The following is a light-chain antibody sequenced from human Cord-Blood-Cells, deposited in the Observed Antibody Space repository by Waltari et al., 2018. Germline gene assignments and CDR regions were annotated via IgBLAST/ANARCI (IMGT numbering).Light chain of an antibody. J-gene: IGLJ3*02. CDR3: SSYTSSSTWV. CDR2: DVS. V-gene: IGLV2-14*01. Sequence: QSALTQPASVSGSPGQSITISCTGTSSDVGGYNYVSWYQQHPGKAPKLMIYDVSKRPSGVSNRCSGSKSGKTASVTISGLQAEDEADYYCSSYTSSSTWVFGGGPKLTVL. CDR1: SSDVGGYNY.